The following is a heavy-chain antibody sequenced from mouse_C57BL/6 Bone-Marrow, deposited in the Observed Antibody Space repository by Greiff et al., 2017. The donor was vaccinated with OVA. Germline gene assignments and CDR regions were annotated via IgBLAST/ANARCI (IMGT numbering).Heavy chain of an antibody. D-gene: IGHD1-1*01. CDR1: GYTFTSYW. Sequence: VQLQQPGAELVKPGASVKLSCKASGYTFTSYWMQWVKQRPGQGLEWIGEIDPSDSYTNYNQKFKGKATLTVDTSSSTAYMQRSSLTSEDSAVYYCARYTTVVGGDYWGQGTTLTVSS. CDR2: IDPSDSYT. CDR3: ARYTTVVGGDY. J-gene: IGHJ2*01. V-gene: IGHV1-50*01.